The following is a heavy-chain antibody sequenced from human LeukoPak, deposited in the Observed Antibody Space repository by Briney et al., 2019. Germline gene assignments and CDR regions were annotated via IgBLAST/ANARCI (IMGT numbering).Heavy chain of an antibody. V-gene: IGHV3-33*08. Sequence: GGSPRLSCAASGFTFSTYGMHWVRQAPGKGLEWVAVIWHDGSIKYYADSVKGRFTISRDNSKNTLYLQMNSLRAEDTAVYYCARAVGPFDFWGPGTIVIVSS. CDR3: ARAVGPFDF. CDR2: IWHDGSIK. J-gene: IGHJ3*01. CDR1: GFTFSTYG.